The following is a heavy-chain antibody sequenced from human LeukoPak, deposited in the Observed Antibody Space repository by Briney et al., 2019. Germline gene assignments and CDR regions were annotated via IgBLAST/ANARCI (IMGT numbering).Heavy chain of an antibody. CDR1: GGSISSGGYY. CDR2: IYYSGST. J-gene: IGHJ4*02. V-gene: IGHV4-31*03. Sequence: PSEILSLTCTVSGGSISSGGYYWSWIRQHPGKGLEWIGYIYYSGSTYYNPSLKSRVTISVDTSKNQFSLKLSSVTAADTAVYYCARDRRTVGAVDYWGQGTLVTVSS. D-gene: IGHD1-26*01. CDR3: ARDRRTVGAVDY.